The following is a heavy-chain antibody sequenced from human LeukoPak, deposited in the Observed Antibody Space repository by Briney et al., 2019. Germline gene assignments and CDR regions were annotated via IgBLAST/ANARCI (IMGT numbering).Heavy chain of an antibody. CDR2: IRGDGYDT. Sequence: GGSLRLSCTASGFRFSDFWMHWVRQAPGKGLVWVSRIRGDGYDTNYAGSVKGRFTISRDNAQNTLYLQMNSLRAEDTAVYYCASDRVLGSGSLDNWGQGTLVTVSS. CDR1: GFRFSDFW. D-gene: IGHD3-10*01. V-gene: IGHV3-74*01. J-gene: IGHJ4*02. CDR3: ASDRVLGSGSLDN.